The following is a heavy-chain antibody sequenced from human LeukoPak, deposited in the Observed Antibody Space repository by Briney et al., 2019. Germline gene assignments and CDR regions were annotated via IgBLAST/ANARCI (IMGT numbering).Heavy chain of an antibody. J-gene: IGHJ4*02. CDR3: ARQSIATRHFDY. V-gene: IGHV4-59*08. Sequence: SETLSLTCTVSGGSISSYYWSWIRQPPGKGLEWIGYIYYSGSTNYNPSLKSRVTISVDTSKKQFSLKLSSVTAADTAVYYCARQSIATRHFDYWGQGTLVTVSS. CDR2: IYYSGST. D-gene: IGHD6-6*01. CDR1: GGSISSYY.